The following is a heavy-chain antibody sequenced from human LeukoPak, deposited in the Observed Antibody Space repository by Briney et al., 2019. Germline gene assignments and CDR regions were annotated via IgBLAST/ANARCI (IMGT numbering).Heavy chain of an antibody. CDR1: GYTFTGYY. J-gene: IGHJ5*02. Sequence: ASVKVSCKASGYTFTGYYMHWVRLAPGQGLEWMGWINPNSGGTNYAQKFQGRVTMTRDTSISTAYMELSRLRSDDTAVYYCARGYCSGGSCPARIDPWGQGTLVTVSS. V-gene: IGHV1-2*02. D-gene: IGHD2-15*01. CDR3: ARGYCSGGSCPARIDP. CDR2: INPNSGGT.